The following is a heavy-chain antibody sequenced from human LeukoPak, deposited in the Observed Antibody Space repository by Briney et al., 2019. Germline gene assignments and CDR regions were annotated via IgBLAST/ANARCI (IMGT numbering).Heavy chain of an antibody. CDR1: GGSISNYY. CDR2: IYYSGST. D-gene: IGHD5-18*01. V-gene: IGHV4-59*01. Sequence: SETLSLTCTVSGGSISNYYWTWIRQPPGKGLEWIGYIYYSGSTYYNPSLKSRVTISVDTSKNQFSLKLSSVTAADTAVYYCARAPRGYSPILDYWGQGTLVTVSS. CDR3: ARAPRGYSPILDY. J-gene: IGHJ4*02.